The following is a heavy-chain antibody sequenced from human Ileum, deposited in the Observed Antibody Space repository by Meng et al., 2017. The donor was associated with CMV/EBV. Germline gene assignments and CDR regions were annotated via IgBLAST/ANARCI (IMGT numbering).Heavy chain of an antibody. J-gene: IGHJ4*01. CDR3: VREQFLTGSSVDY. CDR2: VYQSGTT. CDR1: GYAISSGSY. V-gene: IGHV4-38-2*02. D-gene: IGHD6-6*01. Sequence: GSLRLSCTVSGYAISSGSYWAWIRQTPDKGLEWLGSVYQSGTTFYNPSVVRRVSISMDTSKNQFSLQLTSVTAADTAMYYCVREQFLTGSSVDYWGHGNLVNVSS.